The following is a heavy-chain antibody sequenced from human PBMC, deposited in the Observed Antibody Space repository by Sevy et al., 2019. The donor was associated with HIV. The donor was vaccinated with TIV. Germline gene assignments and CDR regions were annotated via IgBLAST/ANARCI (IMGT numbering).Heavy chain of an antibody. J-gene: IGHJ5*01. D-gene: IGHD2-2*01. CDR3: ARESLGIVTAGGWFDS. V-gene: IGHV4-61*02. CDR1: GGSISSGSYY. CDR2: IYTSGST. Sequence: SETLSLTCTVSGGSISSGSYYWSWIRQPAGQGLEWIGRIYTSGSTNYNPSLKSRVTMSVDTSKNQFSLKLSSVTAADTAVYYCARESLGIVTAGGWFDSWGQGTLVTVSS.